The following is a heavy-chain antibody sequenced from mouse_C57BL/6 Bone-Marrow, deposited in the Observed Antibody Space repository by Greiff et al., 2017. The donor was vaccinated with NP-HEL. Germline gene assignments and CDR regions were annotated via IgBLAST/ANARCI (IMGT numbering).Heavy chain of an antibody. D-gene: IGHD1-1*01. CDR2: INPSYGGT. CDR1: GYTFTSYW. V-gene: IGHV1-53*01. CDR3: ARGHYCSSPAWFAY. Sequence: QVQLQQPGTELVKPGASVKLSCKASGYTFTSYWMHWVKQRPGQGLEWIGNINPSYGGTNYNEKFKSKATLTVDKSSSTAYMQLSSLTSEYSAVYYCARGHYCSSPAWFAYWGQGTLVTVAA. J-gene: IGHJ3*01.